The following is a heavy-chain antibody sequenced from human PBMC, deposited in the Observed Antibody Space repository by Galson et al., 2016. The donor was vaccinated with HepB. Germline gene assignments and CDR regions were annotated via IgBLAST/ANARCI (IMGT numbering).Heavy chain of an antibody. CDR3: ARALRPANRSWLDP. J-gene: IGHJ5*02. V-gene: IGHV4-59*01. D-gene: IGHD1-14*01. CDR1: GGSIGNYH. CDR2: VHYTGST. Sequence: SETLSLTCSVSGGSIGNYHWSWIRQAPGKGLEWIGYVHYTGSTNYNPSLKSRVTMSIDTSKNQFSLELTSVTAADAAVYFCARALRPANRSWLDPWGQGTLVTVSS.